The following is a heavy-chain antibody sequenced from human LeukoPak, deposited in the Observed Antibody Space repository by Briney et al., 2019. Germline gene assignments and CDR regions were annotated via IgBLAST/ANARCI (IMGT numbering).Heavy chain of an antibody. CDR2: IYYSGST. CDR3: ARVTRGCSDY. CDR1: GGSISSSSYY. D-gene: IGHD3-10*02. J-gene: IGHJ4*02. V-gene: IGHV4-39*07. Sequence: SETLSLTCTVSGGSISSSSYYWGWIRQPPGKGLEWIGSIYYSGSTYYNPSLRSRITISVDTSKNQFSLRLSSVTAADTAVYYCARVTRGCSDYWGQGTLVTVSS.